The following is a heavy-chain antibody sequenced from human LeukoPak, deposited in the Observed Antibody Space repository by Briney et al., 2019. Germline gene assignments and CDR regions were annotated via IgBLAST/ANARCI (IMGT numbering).Heavy chain of an antibody. D-gene: IGHD5-18*01. V-gene: IGHV3-23*01. CDR3: AKGSEPGGYSYGYYFDY. CDR1: GFTFSSYA. CDR2: ISGSGGST. J-gene: IGHJ4*02. Sequence: GGSLRLSCAASGFTFSSYAMSWVRQAPGKGLEWVSAISGSGGSTYYADSVKGRFTISRDNSKNTLYLQMNSLRAEDTAVYYCAKGSEPGGYSYGYYFDYWGQGTLVTVSS.